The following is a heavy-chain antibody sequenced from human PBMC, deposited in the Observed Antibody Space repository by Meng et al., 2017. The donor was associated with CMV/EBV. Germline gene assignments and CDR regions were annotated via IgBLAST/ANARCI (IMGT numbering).Heavy chain of an antibody. CDR1: GFTFSDYY. CDR2: ISSSGSTI. CDR3: ARSSGPRYFQH. Sequence: GESLKISCAASGFTFSDYYMSWIRQAPGKGLEWVSYISSSGSTIYYADSVKGRFTISRDNAKNSLYLQMNSLSAEDTAVYYCARSSGPRYFQHWGQGTLVTVSS. J-gene: IGHJ1*01. V-gene: IGHV3-11*01.